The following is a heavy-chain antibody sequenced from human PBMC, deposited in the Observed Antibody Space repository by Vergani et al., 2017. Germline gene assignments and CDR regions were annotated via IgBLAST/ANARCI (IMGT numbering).Heavy chain of an antibody. CDR3: ATKSCGTPGYQIGYFRE. J-gene: IGHJ1*01. V-gene: IGHV3-9*02. Sequence: EVQLEESGGGLVLPGRSLRLSCVASGFTSAGYAMHWVRQAPGKGLEWVSGISWNSNSIGYADSVKGRFTISRDNAKNSLYLQMNSLRAEDTALYYCATKSCGTPGYQIGYFREWGQGTLVTVSS. D-gene: IGHD1-1*01. CDR2: ISWNSNSI. CDR1: GFTSAGYA.